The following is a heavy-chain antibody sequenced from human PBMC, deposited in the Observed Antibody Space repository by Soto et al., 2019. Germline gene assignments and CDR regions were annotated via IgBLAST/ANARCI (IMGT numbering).Heavy chain of an antibody. Sequence: PSETLSLTCAVSGGSISSSNWWSWVRQPPGKGLEWIGEIYHSGSTNYNPSLKSRVTISVDKSKNQFSLKLSSVTAADTAVYYCARSIFSAAGINDYWGQGTLVNVSS. CDR1: GGSISSSNW. J-gene: IGHJ4*02. V-gene: IGHV4-4*02. CDR2: IYHSGST. CDR3: ARSIFSAAGINDY. D-gene: IGHD6-13*01.